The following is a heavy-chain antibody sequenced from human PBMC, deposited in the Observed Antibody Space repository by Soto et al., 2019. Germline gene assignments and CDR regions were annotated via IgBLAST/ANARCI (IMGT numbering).Heavy chain of an antibody. CDR1: GYTFTGYG. CDR2: ISAYNGNT. Sequence: ASVKVSCKASGYTFTGYGISWVRQAPGQGLEWMGWISAYNGNTNYAQKFQGRVTITRDTSASTAYMELSSLRSEDTAVYYCARLTYDFWSGYAGRSGAFDIWGQGTMVTVSS. J-gene: IGHJ3*02. V-gene: IGHV1-18*01. CDR3: ARLTYDFWSGYAGRSGAFDI. D-gene: IGHD3-3*01.